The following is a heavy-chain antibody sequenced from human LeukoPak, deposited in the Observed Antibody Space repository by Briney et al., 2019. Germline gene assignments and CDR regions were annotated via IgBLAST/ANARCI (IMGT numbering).Heavy chain of an antibody. J-gene: IGHJ4*02. CDR1: GFIFTDHW. CDR3: ARAVDVADY. Sequence: GGSLRLSCVASGFIFTDHWMSWVRQAPGKELDWVANIKEDESAKFYADSVRGRFTISRDNAKNSVYLEMNNLRVEDTAVYYCARAVDVADYWGRGTLVTVSS. D-gene: IGHD3-16*01. V-gene: IGHV3-7*01. CDR2: IKEDESAK.